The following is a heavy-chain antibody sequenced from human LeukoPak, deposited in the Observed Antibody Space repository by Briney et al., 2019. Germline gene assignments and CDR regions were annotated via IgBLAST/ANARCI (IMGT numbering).Heavy chain of an antibody. CDR2: IKQDGSEK. Sequence: GGSLRLSCAASGFTFSSYGMHWVRQAPGKGLEWVANIKQDGSEKYYVDSVKGRFTISRDNAKNSLYLQMNSLRAEDTAVYYCATGRQQLVAFDYWGQGTLVTVSS. J-gene: IGHJ4*02. CDR1: GFTFSSYG. CDR3: ATGRQQLVAFDY. V-gene: IGHV3-7*01. D-gene: IGHD6-13*01.